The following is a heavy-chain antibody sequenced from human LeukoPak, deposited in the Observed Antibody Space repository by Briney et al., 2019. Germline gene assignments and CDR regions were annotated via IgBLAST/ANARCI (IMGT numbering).Heavy chain of an antibody. V-gene: IGHV1-18*01. CDR2: ISAYNGNT. D-gene: IGHD6-13*01. Sequence: ASVKVSCKASGYTFTSYGISWVRQAPGQGLEWMGWISAYNGNTNYAQKLQGRVTMTTDTSTSTAYMELRSLRSEDTAVYYCARACKILGCSSSWYGIAFDIWGQRAMVSVSS. CDR3: ARACKILGCSSSWYGIAFDI. J-gene: IGHJ3*02. CDR1: GYTFTSYG.